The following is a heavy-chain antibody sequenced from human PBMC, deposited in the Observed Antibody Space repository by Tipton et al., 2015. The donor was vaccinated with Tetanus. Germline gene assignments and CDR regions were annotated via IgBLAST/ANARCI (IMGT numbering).Heavy chain of an antibody. CDR1: GGSFSAYY. CDR2: INHSGST. CDR3: ARGGSYSYGPRGFDL. V-gene: IGHV4-34*01. D-gene: IGHD5-18*01. J-gene: IGHJ2*01. Sequence: TLSLTCAVYGGSFSAYYWSWIRQSPGKGLEWIGEINHSGSTTYSPSFKSRVTISVDTPKNQFSLKLTSLTVADTAVYYCARGGSYSYGPRGFDLWGSGTLATVSS.